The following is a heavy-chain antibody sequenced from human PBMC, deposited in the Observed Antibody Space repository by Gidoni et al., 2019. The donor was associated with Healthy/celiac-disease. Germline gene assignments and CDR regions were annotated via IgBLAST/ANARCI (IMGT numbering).Heavy chain of an antibody. D-gene: IGHD3-3*01. CDR3: AKDLQVHGDFWSGYYLWYYYYGMDV. CDR2: ISGSGGST. J-gene: IGHJ6*02. V-gene: IGHV3-23*01. Sequence: EVQLLESGGGLVQPGGSLRLSCAASGFTFSSYAMSWVRPAPGKGLEWVSAISGSGGSTYYADSVKGRFTISRDNSKNTLYLQMNSLRAEDTAVYYCAKDLQVHGDFWSGYYLWYYYYGMDVWGQGTTVTVSS. CDR1: GFTFSSYA.